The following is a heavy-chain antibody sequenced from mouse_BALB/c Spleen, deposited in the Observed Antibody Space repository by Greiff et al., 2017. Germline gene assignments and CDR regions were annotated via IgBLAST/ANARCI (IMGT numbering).Heavy chain of an antibody. CDR3: ARGGNYYAMDY. Sequence: EVMLVESGGGLVKPGGSLKLSCAASGFAFSSYDMSWVRQTPEKRLEWVAYISSGGGSTYYPDTVKGRFTISRDNAKNTLYLQMSSLKSEDTAMYYCARGGNYYAMDYWGQGTSVTVSS. D-gene: IGHD1-1*02. CDR1: GFAFSSYD. J-gene: IGHJ4*01. V-gene: IGHV5-12-1*01. CDR2: ISSGGGST.